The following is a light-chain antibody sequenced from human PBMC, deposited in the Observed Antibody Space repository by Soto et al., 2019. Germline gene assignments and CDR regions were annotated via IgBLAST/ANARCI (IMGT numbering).Light chain of an antibody. Sequence: QSVQTQPASVSGSPGQSITISCTGTSTDVGGSEYVSWYQQHPSKAPKLIISAVSNRPSGVPNRFSASKSGNTASLTISGLQAEDEADYFCASFSSTTTTTVVFGGGTKLTVL. CDR1: STDVGGSEY. CDR2: AVS. J-gene: IGLJ2*01. CDR3: ASFSSTTTTTVV. V-gene: IGLV2-14*01.